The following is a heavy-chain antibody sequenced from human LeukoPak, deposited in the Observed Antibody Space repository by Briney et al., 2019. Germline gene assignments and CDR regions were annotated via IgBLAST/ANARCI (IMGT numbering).Heavy chain of an antibody. V-gene: IGHV3-23*01. CDR2: ISGSGGST. CDR3: AKDGYSSGWWGPVYYYYGMDV. Sequence: GGSLRLSCAASGFTFSSYAMSWVRQAPGKGLEWVSAISGSGGSTYYADSVKGRFTISRDNSKNTLYLQMNSLRAEDTAVYYCAKDGYSSGWWGPVYYYYGMDVWGQGTTVTVSS. D-gene: IGHD6-19*01. J-gene: IGHJ6*02. CDR1: GFTFSSYA.